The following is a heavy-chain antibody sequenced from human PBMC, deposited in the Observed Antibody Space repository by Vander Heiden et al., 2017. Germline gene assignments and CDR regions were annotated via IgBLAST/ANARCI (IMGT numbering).Heavy chain of an antibody. CDR1: GVTLCRYA. J-gene: IGHJ4*02. CDR3: AKDHPPTRFDY. CDR2: ISGSGGST. Sequence: EVQLLESGGGLVQPGGSLRLACAAPGVTLCRYAMSWVRQAPGKGLEWVSTISGSGGSTYYADSVKGRFTISRDNSKNTLYLQMNSLRAEDTAVYYCAKDHPPTRFDYWGQGTLVTVSS. V-gene: IGHV3-23*01.